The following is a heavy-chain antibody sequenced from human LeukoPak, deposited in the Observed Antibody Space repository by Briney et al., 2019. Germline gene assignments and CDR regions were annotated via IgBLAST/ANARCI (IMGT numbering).Heavy chain of an antibody. CDR1: GYTFTSYC. J-gene: IGHJ5*02. CDR2: ISAYNCNT. V-gene: IGHV1-18*01. D-gene: IGHD5-12*01. Sequence: ASVNVSCKASGYTFTSYCIIWVPQPPGQGLECMGCISAYNCNTNYAQNLQRRVTMTTDTSTSTAYMELRGLRSDDTAVYYCARDFVERSGYAPNWFDPWGQGTLVTVSS. CDR3: ARDFVERSGYAPNWFDP.